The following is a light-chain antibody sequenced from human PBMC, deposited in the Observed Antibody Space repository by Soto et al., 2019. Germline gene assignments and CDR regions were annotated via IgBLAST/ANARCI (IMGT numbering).Light chain of an antibody. CDR2: GAS. V-gene: IGKV3D-15*01. CDR1: QSVSSN. J-gene: IGKJ4*01. Sequence: EIVMTQSPATLSVSPGERATLSCRASQSVSSNLAWYKQKPGQAPRLLIYGASTWATGIPATFSGSGSGTEFTLTISSLQSEDFAVYYCQQYNNSPFTFGGGAKVEIK. CDR3: QQYNNSPFT.